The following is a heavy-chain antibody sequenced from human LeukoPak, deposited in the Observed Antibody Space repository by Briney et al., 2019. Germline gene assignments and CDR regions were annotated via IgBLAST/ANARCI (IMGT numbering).Heavy chain of an antibody. CDR3: ARISLGSGELLDAFDI. CDR1: GFTFNTYL. V-gene: IGHV3-7*01. Sequence: GGSLRLSCTASGFTFNTYLMSWLRQAPGKGLEWVANIKEDGSEKYYVDDVKGRFTISRDNAKNSLFLQMNSLRGEDTAVYYCARISLGSGELLDAFDIWGQGTVVTVSS. D-gene: IGHD3-10*01. J-gene: IGHJ3*02. CDR2: IKEDGSEK.